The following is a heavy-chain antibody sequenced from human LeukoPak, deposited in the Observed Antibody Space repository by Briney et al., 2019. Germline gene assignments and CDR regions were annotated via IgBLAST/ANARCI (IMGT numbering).Heavy chain of an antibody. Sequence: ASVKVSCKASGYTFTSYYMHWVRQAPGQGLEWMGIINPSGGSTSYAQKFQGRVTVTRDTSTSTVYMELSSLRSEDTAVYYCARGDCTNGVCYPAGYWGQGTLVTVSS. CDR2: INPSGGST. D-gene: IGHD2-8*01. V-gene: IGHV1-46*01. CDR3: ARGDCTNGVCYPAGY. CDR1: GYTFTSYY. J-gene: IGHJ4*02.